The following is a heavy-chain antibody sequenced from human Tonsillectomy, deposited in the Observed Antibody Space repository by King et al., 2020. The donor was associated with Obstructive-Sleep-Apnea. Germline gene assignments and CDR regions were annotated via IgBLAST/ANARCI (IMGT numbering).Heavy chain of an antibody. CDR1: GYSFTSYW. V-gene: IGHV5-51*01. CDR2: IYPGDSDT. D-gene: IGHD2-2*01. Sequence: QLVQSGAEVKKPGESLKISCKVSGYSFTSYWIGWVRQMPGKGLDWMGIIYPGDSDTRYSPSFQGQVTISAEKSSSTAYLQWSSLKASDTAMYYCARRCSSTSCYANWFDPWGQGTLVTVSS. J-gene: IGHJ5*02. CDR3: ARRCSSTSCYANWFDP.